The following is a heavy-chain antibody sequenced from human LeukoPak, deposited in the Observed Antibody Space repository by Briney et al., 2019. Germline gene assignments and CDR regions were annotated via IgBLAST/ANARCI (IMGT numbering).Heavy chain of an antibody. J-gene: IGHJ4*02. V-gene: IGHV4-59*01. Sequence: SETLSLICSVSGGSISSYYWSWIRQPPGKGREWIGFILDSGSTNYNSSLKSRVTISVDTSKNQFSLKLSSVTAADTAVYYCARGGIIVGVDYWGLGTLVTVSS. CDR2: ILDSGST. CDR3: ARGGIIVGVDY. CDR1: GGSISSYY. D-gene: IGHD1-26*01.